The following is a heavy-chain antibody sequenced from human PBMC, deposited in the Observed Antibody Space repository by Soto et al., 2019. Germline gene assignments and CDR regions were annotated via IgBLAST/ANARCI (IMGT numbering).Heavy chain of an antibody. CDR2: ISAYNGDM. CDR1: GYTFTNYG. V-gene: IGHV1-18*01. CDR3: ARVEDYFDSSGYAH. J-gene: IGHJ4*02. D-gene: IGHD3-22*01. Sequence: ASVKVSCKASGYTFTNYGVTWVRQAPGLGLEWMGWISAYNGDMHHAQKFEGRVTMTTDTSTNTAYMELRSLTSDDTAVYYCARVEDYFDSSGYAHWGQGTPVTVSS.